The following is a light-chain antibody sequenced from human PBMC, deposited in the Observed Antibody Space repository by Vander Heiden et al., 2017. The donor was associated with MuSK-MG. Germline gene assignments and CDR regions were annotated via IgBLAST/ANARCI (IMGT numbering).Light chain of an antibody. J-gene: IGKJ3*01. CDR2: GAS. CDR1: QGIANY. CDR3: QKDKGEGFT. V-gene: IGKV1-27*01. Sequence: DNEMNQSPSSLSASVGERVTITCRASQGIANYLAWYQQRPVKVPKLLIYGASTLQPAVPSRLRGSGSGTDFTLTISSLHPEDITTYYCQKDKGEGFTF.